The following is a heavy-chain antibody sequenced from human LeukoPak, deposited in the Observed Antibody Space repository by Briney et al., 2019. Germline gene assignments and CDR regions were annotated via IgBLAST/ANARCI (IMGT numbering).Heavy chain of an antibody. CDR3: ARDAPRGIAVAGTFDY. J-gene: IGHJ4*02. D-gene: IGHD6-19*01. CDR1: GDSFSSNSAA. V-gene: IGHV6-1*01. Sequence: SQTLSLTCAISGDSFSSNSAAWNWIRQSPSRGLEWLGRTYYRSKWYNDYAVSVKSRITINPDTSKNQFSLQLNSVTPEDTAVYYCARDAPRGIAVAGTFDYWGQGTLVTVSS. CDR2: TYYRSKWYN.